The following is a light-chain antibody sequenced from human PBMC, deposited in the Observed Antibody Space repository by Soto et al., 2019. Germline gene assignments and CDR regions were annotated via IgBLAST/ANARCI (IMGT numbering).Light chain of an antibody. Sequence: IVLTQSPGTLSLSPGERGTLSCRASQSVSSNYLAWYQQKPGQAPRLLIYGASSRATGIPDRFSGSGSGTDFTLTISRLEPEDFAVYYCQQYGSSPPITFGQGTRLEIK. J-gene: IGKJ5*01. V-gene: IGKV3-20*01. CDR3: QQYGSSPPIT. CDR1: QSVSSNY. CDR2: GAS.